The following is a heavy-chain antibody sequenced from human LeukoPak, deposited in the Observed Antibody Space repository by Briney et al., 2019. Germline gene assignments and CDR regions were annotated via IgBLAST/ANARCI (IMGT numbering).Heavy chain of an antibody. J-gene: IGHJ5*02. CDR1: GGTFSSYA. CDR2: IIPIFSTA. CDR3: ARDGEYSSSSRWFDP. Sequence: SVKVSCKASGGTFSSYAISWVRQAPGQGLEWMGGIIPIFSTANYAQKFQGRVTITADKSTSTAYMELSSLRSEDTAVYYCARDGEYSSSSRWFDPWGQGTLVTVSS. D-gene: IGHD6-6*01. V-gene: IGHV1-69*06.